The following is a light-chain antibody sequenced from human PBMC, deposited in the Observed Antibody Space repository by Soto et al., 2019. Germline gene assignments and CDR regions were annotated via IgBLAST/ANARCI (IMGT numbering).Light chain of an antibody. Sequence: QSALTQPASVSGSPGQSITISCTGTSNDVGGFNYVSWYQQHPGKAPKLIIYEVSNRPSGVSNRFSGSKSGNTASLTISRLQAEDEADYYCNSYTSSSARVFGGGTKVTVL. V-gene: IGLV2-14*01. CDR2: EVS. CDR3: NSYTSSSARV. J-gene: IGLJ3*02. CDR1: SNDVGGFNY.